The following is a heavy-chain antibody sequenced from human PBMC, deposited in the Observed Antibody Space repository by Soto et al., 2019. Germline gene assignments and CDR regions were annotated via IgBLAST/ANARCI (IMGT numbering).Heavy chain of an antibody. D-gene: IGHD4-17*01. V-gene: IGHV4-61*01. CDR2: ISYSGST. CDR3: AREPTTVTNYYYYALDV. Sequence: QVQLQESGPGLVKPSETLSLTCTVSGGSVSSGSYYWSWIRQPQGKGLEWIGYISYSGSTNYNPSLKSRVTISVDTSKNQFSLKLSSVTAADTAVYYCAREPTTVTNYYYYALDVWGQGTTVTVSS. J-gene: IGHJ6*02. CDR1: GGSVSSGSYY.